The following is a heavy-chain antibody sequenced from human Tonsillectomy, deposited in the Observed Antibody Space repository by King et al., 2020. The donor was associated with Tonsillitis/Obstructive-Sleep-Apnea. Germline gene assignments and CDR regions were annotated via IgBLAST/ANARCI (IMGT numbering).Heavy chain of an antibody. CDR2: IWYDGSNK. CDR1: GFTFSNSG. V-gene: IGHV3-33*01. Sequence: VQLVESGGGVVQPGRSLRLSCAASGFTFSNSGMHWVRQAPGKGLEWVAVIWYDGSNKYYADTVKGRFTISRDDSRNTLYLEMNSLRAEDTAVYYCARRSWSFDFWGQGTLVTVSS. J-gene: IGHJ4*02. D-gene: IGHD6-13*01. CDR3: ARRSWSFDF.